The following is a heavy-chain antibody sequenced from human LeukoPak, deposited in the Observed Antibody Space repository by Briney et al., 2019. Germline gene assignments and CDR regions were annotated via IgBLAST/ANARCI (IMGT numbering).Heavy chain of an antibody. J-gene: IGHJ4*02. D-gene: IGHD2-15*01. CDR1: GGSISSYY. V-gene: IGHV4-59*08. CDR3: ARHPGYCSGGSCYSENFDY. CDR2: IYYSGST. Sequence: PSETLSLTCTVSGGSISSYYWSWLRQPPGKGLEWIGYIYYSGSTNYNPSLKSRVTISVDTSKNQFSLKLSSVTAADTAVYYCARHPGYCSGGSCYSENFDYWGQGTLVTVSS.